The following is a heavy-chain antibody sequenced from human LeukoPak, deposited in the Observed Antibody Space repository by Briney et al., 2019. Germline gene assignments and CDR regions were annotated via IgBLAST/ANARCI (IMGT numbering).Heavy chain of an antibody. CDR1: GFSTTHFG. V-gene: IGHV3-30*03. D-gene: IGHD2-2*02. Sequence: RGSLRLSCAASGFSTTHFGMHWVRETSGKGLEWVAFISDDGSDKYYAESLRGRLTISRDNSKNSLSLQINSLRIEDSAVYYCATEDDCGSTSCYTSSAFDIWGQGTRVIVSS. CDR2: ISDDGSDK. J-gene: IGHJ3*02. CDR3: ATEDDCGSTSCYTSSAFDI.